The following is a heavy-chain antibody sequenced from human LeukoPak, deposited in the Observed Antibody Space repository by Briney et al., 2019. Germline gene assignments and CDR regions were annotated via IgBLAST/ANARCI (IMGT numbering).Heavy chain of an antibody. CDR1: GFTFSTYE. Sequence: GGSLRLSCAASGFTFSTYEMNWVRQAPGKGLEWISFISNTGKTIYYADSVKGRLTISRDNAQNSLLQLNSLRAEDTAVYYCARGLYSNSGGWFDSWGQGTLVTVSS. V-gene: IGHV3-48*03. J-gene: IGHJ5*01. CDR2: ISNTGKTI. D-gene: IGHD6-13*01. CDR3: ARGLYSNSGGWFDS.